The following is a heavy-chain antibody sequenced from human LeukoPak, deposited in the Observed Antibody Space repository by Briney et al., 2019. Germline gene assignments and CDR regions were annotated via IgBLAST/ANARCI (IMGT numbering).Heavy chain of an antibody. Sequence: SETLSLTCTVSGGSISSYYWSWIRQPPGKGLEWIGYIHHSGSTIYNSSLKSRVTISVDTSKNQFSLKLSSVTAADTAVYYCARKMRTTVTQDAFDIWGQGTMVTVSS. V-gene: IGHV4-59*01. CDR2: IHHSGST. CDR3: ARKMRTTVTQDAFDI. J-gene: IGHJ3*02. CDR1: GGSISSYY. D-gene: IGHD4-17*01.